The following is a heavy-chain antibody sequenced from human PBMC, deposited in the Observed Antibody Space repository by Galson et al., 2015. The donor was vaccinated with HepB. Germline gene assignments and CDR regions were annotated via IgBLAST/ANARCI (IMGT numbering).Heavy chain of an antibody. CDR2: ISSSSSYI. CDR1: GFTFSSYS. J-gene: IGHJ4*02. V-gene: IGHV3-21*01. D-gene: IGHD5-24*01. CDR3: AREERRWLQPSFDY. Sequence: SLRLSCAASGFTFSSYSMNWVRQAPGKGLEWVSSISSSSSYIYYADSVKGRFTISRDNAKNSLYLQMNSLRAEDTAVYYCAREERRWLQPSFDYWGQGTLVTVSS.